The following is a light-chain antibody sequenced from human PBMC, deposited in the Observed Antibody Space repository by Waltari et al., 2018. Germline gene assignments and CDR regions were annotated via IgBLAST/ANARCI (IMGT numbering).Light chain of an antibody. Sequence: QSALTQPASVSGSPGQSITISCTGTSSDIGTYNYVSWYQQRPGQAPNLMIYDVNNRPSGVSSRFSGSKSGNTASLTISGLQSEDEAEYYCSSYRSSVIYVFGTGTKVTVL. J-gene: IGLJ1*01. V-gene: IGLV2-14*01. CDR2: DVN. CDR3: SSYRSSVIYV. CDR1: SSDIGTYNY.